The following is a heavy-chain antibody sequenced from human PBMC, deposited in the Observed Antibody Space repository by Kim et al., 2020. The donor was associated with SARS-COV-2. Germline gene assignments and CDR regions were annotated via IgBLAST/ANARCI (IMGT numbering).Heavy chain of an antibody. Sequence: ADSVEGRFTIPRDNAKNSLYLQMNSLRAEDTAVYYCARVLGIAAAHWFDPWGQGTLVTVSS. D-gene: IGHD6-13*01. J-gene: IGHJ5*02. CDR3: ARVLGIAAAHWFDP. V-gene: IGHV3-11*06.